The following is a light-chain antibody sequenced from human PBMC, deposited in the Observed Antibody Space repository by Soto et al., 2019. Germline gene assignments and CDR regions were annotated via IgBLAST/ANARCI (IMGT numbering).Light chain of an antibody. CDR2: GAS. J-gene: IGKJ3*01. V-gene: IGKV3-20*01. CDR1: QRVDNNF. CDR3: QQYGSSPRGVT. Sequence: LTQSPGTLSLSPGEGATLSCRTSQRVDNNFVAWYQQKPGQAPRLLIYGASTRATGIPDRFSGSGSGTDFTLTISRLEPEDFAVYYCQQYGSSPRGVTFGPGTKVDIK.